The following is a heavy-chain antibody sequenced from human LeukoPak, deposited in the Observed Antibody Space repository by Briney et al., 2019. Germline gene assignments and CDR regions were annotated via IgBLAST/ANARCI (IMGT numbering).Heavy chain of an antibody. CDR1: GFTFSSCA. D-gene: IGHD3-10*01. CDR3: AKELHGSGNYAFDY. Sequence: GGPLRLSCAASGFTFSSCALSWVRQAPGKGLEWVSTVSVNGGTTYYADTVKGRFTISRDNSKNTLYLQMNSLRAEDTAVYFCAKELHGSGNYAFDYWGQGTPVTVSS. V-gene: IGHV3-23*01. CDR2: VSVNGGTT. J-gene: IGHJ4*02.